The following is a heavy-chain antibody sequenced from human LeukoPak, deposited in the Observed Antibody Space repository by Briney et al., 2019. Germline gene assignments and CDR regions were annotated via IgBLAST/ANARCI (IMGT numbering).Heavy chain of an antibody. V-gene: IGHV1-69*13. J-gene: IGHJ6*02. D-gene: IGHD3-3*01. CDR3: ARGAVLRFLEWLGRDYYYGMDV. CDR1: GGTFSSYA. CDR2: ITPIFGTA. Sequence: SVKVSCKASGGTFSSYAISWVRQAPGQGLEWMGGITPIFGTANYAQKFQGRVTITADESTSTAYMELSSLRSEDTAVYYCARGAVLRFLEWLGRDYYYGMDVWGQGTTVTVSS.